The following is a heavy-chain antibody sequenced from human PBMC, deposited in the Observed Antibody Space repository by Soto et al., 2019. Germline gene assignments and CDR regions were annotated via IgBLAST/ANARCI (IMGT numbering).Heavy chain of an antibody. V-gene: IGHV3-23*01. D-gene: IGHD4-4*01. CDR3: ARDRSNYPRASFEF. Sequence: GGSLRLSCAASGFTFSSYAMNWVRQAPGTGLEWVSAVSGSGGSTYYAGSVKGRFTISRDNSKNTLFLQMNSLGAEDTAVYYCARDRSNYPRASFEFWGQGTLVTVSS. J-gene: IGHJ4*02. CDR2: VSGSGGST. CDR1: GFTFSSYA.